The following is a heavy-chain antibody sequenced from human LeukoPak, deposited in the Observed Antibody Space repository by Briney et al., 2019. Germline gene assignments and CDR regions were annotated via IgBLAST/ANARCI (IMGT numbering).Heavy chain of an antibody. J-gene: IGHJ4*02. Sequence: GGSLRLSCAASGFTSSSYALNWVRQAPGTGLEWVAVTSYDGTDDYYADTEKGRFTISRDNSKNTLYLQMNSLRAEDTALYYCARTKDYYDSSIYYGIFDYWGQGTLVTVSS. D-gene: IGHD3-22*01. CDR3: ARTKDYYDSSIYYGIFDY. CDR2: TSYDGTDD. V-gene: IGHV3-30*04. CDR1: GFTSSSYA.